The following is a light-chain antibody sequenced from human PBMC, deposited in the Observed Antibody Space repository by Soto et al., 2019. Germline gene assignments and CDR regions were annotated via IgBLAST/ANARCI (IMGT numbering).Light chain of an antibody. J-gene: IGKJ1*01. CDR2: GAS. Sequence: EVVLTQSPATLSVSQGERVTLSCRASQSVRSNLAWYQQKPGQAPRLLIYGASTRATGLPARFSGSGSGTDFTLTISSLQSEDFAVYYCQQYNTWPPITFGQGTKV. CDR3: QQYNTWPPIT. CDR1: QSVRSN. V-gene: IGKV3-15*01.